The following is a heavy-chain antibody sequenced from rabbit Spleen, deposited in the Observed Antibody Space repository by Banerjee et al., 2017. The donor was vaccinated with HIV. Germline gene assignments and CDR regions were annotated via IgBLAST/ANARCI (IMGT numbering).Heavy chain of an antibody. Sequence: EQLEESGGGLVKPEGSLTLTCKASGVSLSDKDVMCWVRQAAGKGLEWIACINMVTGKSVYASWAKGRFSMSRTSSTTVTLQMTSLTAADTATYFCARDGISFVSTGWGLTRLDLWGQGTLVTVS. V-gene: IGHV1S45*01. CDR3: ARDGISFVSTGWGLTRLDL. D-gene: IGHD4-1*01. J-gene: IGHJ3*01. CDR1: GVSLSDKDV. CDR2: INMVTGKS.